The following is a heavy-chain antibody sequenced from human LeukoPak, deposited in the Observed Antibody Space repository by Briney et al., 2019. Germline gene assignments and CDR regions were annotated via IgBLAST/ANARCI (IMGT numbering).Heavy chain of an antibody. V-gene: IGHV3-33*01. CDR1: GFTFSSYG. CDR2: IWYDGSNK. Sequence: GGSLRLSCAASGFTFSSYGMHWVRQAPGKGLEGVAVIWYDGSNKYYADSVKGRFTISRDDSKNTLYLQMNSLRAEDTAVYYCASSGYQSLQFDYWGQGTLVTVSS. CDR3: ASSGYQSLQFDY. J-gene: IGHJ4*02. D-gene: IGHD2-2*01.